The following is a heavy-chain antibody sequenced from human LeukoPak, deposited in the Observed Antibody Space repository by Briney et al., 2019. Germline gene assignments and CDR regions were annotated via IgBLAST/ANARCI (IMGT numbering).Heavy chain of an antibody. CDR2: ITTSSSYT. J-gene: IGHJ6*03. CDR3: ARGPYSGAYGDTYYYFMDV. CDR1: GFTVSSNY. V-gene: IGHV3-21*01. Sequence: GGSLRLSCAASGFTVSSNYMSWVRQAPGKGLEWISSITTSSSYTFYADSVKGRFTISRDNARNSLYLQMNSLTAEDTAVYYCARGPYSGAYGDTYYYFMDVWGKGTTVTISS. D-gene: IGHD1-26*01.